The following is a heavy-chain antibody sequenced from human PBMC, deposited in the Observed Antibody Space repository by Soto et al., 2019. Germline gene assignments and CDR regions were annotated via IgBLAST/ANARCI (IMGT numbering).Heavy chain of an antibody. Sequence: QLQLQESGPGLVKPSETLSLTCTVSGGSISSSSYYWGWIRQPPGKGLEWIGSIYYSGSTYYNPSLKSRVTISVDTSKNQFSLKLSSVTAADTAVYYCVRHNHDYGDYVGDFDYWGQGTLVTVSS. D-gene: IGHD4-17*01. J-gene: IGHJ4*02. CDR3: VRHNHDYGDYVGDFDY. V-gene: IGHV4-39*01. CDR1: GGSISSSSYY. CDR2: IYYSGST.